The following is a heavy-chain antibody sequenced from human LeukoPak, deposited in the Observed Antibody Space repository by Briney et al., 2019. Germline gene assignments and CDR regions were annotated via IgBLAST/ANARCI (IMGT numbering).Heavy chain of an antibody. CDR3: ARDPSDYYGSGSCLMDV. J-gene: IGHJ6*03. V-gene: IGHV4-4*07. CDR2: IYTSGST. D-gene: IGHD3-10*01. Sequence: SETLSLTCTVSGGSISSYYWSWIRQPAGKGLEWIGRIYTSGSTNYNLSLKSRVTMSVDTSKNQFSLKLSSVTAADTAVYYCARDPSDYYGSGSCLMDVWGKGTTVTVSS. CDR1: GGSISSYY.